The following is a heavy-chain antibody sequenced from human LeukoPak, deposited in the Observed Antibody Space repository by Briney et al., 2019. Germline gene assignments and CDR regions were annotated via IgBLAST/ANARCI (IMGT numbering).Heavy chain of an antibody. CDR3: ARRYCSGGSCYPHFDY. Sequence: GGPLRLSCAASGFTFSSYSMNWVRQAPGKGLEWVSSISSSSSYIYYADSVKGRFTISRDNAKNSLYLQMNSLRAEDTAVYYCARRYCSGGSCYPHFDYWGQGTLVTVSS. V-gene: IGHV3-21*01. CDR2: ISSSSSYI. J-gene: IGHJ4*02. CDR1: GFTFSSYS. D-gene: IGHD2-15*01.